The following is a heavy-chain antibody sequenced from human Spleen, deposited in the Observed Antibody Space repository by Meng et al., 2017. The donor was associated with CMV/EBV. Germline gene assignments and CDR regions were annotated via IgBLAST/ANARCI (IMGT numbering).Heavy chain of an antibody. V-gene: IGHV1-8*01. D-gene: IGHD1-7*01. CDR3: ARDGGLNWNYGFDY. CDR1: GYTFTSYD. Sequence: ASVKVSCKASGYTFTSYDIKWVRQATGQGLEWMGWMNPNSGNTGYTQKFQGRVTMTRNTSMSTAYMELNSLRSEDTAVYYCARDGGLNWNYGFDYWGQGTLVTVSS. J-gene: IGHJ4*02. CDR2: MNPNSGNT.